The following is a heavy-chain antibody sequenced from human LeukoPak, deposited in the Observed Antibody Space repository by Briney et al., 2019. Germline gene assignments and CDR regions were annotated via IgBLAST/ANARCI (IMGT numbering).Heavy chain of an antibody. Sequence: PSETLSLTCAVSGGSISSGDFPWSWIRQPPGKGLEWIGYIFHTGHTSHNPSLKSRVTISVDMSKNQLSLRLTSVTAADTAVYYCVRGFYGAGSHFDYWGQGTLVTVSS. V-gene: IGHV4-30-2*01. J-gene: IGHJ4*02. CDR3: VRGFYGAGSHFDY. CDR2: IFHTGHT. CDR1: GGSISSGDFP. D-gene: IGHD3-10*01.